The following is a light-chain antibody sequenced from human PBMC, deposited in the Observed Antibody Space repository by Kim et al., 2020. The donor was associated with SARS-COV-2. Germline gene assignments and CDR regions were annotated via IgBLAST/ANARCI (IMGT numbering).Light chain of an antibody. J-gene: IGLJ3*02. Sequence: QSVTISCTGTSSDVGGYNYVSWYQQHPGKAPKLMIYEASKRPSGVPDRFSGSKSGNTASLTVSGLQAEDEADYYCSSYAGSNNFEVFGGGTQLTVL. CDR1: SSDVGGYNY. V-gene: IGLV2-8*01. CDR2: EAS. CDR3: SSYAGSNNFEV.